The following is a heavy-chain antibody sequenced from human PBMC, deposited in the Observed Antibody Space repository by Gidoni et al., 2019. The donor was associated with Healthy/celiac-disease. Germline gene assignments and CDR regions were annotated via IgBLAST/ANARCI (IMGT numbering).Heavy chain of an antibody. D-gene: IGHD6-13*01. CDR2: MNPNSGNT. CDR1: GYTFTSYD. J-gene: IGHJ6*02. CDR3: ASRSGGYIAAARAGMDV. V-gene: IGHV1-8*01. Sequence: QVQLVQSGAEVKKPGASVKVSCKASGYTFTSYDINWVRQATGQGLEWMGWMNPNSGNTGYAQKFQGRVTMTRNTSISTAYMELSSLRSEDTAVYYCASRSGGYIAAARAGMDVWGQGTTVTVSS.